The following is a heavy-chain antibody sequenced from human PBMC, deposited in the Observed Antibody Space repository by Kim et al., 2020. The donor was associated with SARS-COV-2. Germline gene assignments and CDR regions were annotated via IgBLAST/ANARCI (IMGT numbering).Heavy chain of an antibody. Sequence: ASVKVSCKASGYTFTSYGISWVRQAPGQGLEWMGWISAYNGNTNYAQKLQGRVTITTDTSTSTAYMELRSLRSDDTAVYYCAREGGSSWYPPNYYYGMDVWGQGTTVTVSS. V-gene: IGHV1-18*04. CDR2: ISAYNGNT. CDR3: AREGGSSWYPPNYYYGMDV. J-gene: IGHJ6*02. CDR1: GYTFTSYG. D-gene: IGHD6-13*01.